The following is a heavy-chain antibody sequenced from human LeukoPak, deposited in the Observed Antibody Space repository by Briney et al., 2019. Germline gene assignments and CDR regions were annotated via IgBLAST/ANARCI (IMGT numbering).Heavy chain of an antibody. CDR1: GFTFSNAW. CDR2: IKSKADAGTT. V-gene: IGHV3-15*01. Sequence: TAGGSLRLSCAASGFTFSNAWMSWVRQAPGKGLEWVGRIKSKADAGTTGYAAPVKGRFTISRDDSQNTLYLQMNSLNTEDTAVYYCTTLGGYDYYFDCWGQGTLVTVSS. CDR3: TTLGGYDYYFDC. J-gene: IGHJ4*02. D-gene: IGHD5-12*01.